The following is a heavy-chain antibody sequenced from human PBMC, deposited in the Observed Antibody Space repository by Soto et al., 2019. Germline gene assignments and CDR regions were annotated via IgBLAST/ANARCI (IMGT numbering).Heavy chain of an antibody. CDR1: GDSISSGSYY. D-gene: IGHD3-22*01. V-gene: IGHV4-39*01. CDR3: ARRVDFGNGYYTAPLDV. CDR2: IYYTGST. J-gene: IGHJ6*04. Sequence: QLQLRESGPGLVKPSETLSLTCIVSGDSISSGSYYWGWMRQPPGKGLEWIGSIYYTGSTNYNPSLKSRVNISADTSKNQFSLRLSSVTAADTAVYYCARRVDFGNGYYTAPLDVWGKGTTVTVSS.